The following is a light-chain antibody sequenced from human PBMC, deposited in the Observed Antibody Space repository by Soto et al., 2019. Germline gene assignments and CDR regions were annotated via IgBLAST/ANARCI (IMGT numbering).Light chain of an antibody. CDR2: DVS. CDR1: SSDVGGYNY. CDR3: SSYTSSSILYV. J-gene: IGLJ1*01. Sequence: QSVLTQPASVSGSPGQSITISCTGTSSDVGGYNYVFWYQQHPGKAPKLMIYDVSNRPSGVSNRFSGSKSGNTASLTISGLQAEDEADYYCSSYTSSSILYVFGTGTKVTVL. V-gene: IGLV2-14*01.